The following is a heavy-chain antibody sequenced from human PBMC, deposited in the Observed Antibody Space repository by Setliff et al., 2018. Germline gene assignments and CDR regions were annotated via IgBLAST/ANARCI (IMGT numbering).Heavy chain of an antibody. V-gene: IGHV1-18*01. D-gene: IGHD2-8*01. CDR3: SRLVRFCTRVACQTLSGGEF. CDR2: ISAHTGNT. Sequence: PSVKVSCKTSGYSFTDHGIAWVRQAPGQGLEWMGWISAHTGNTYSGQKLHDRLTLTTDTSTNTAYMELRSLGSDDTAVYYCSRLVRFCTRVACQTLSGGEFWGQGTLVTVSS. CDR1: GYSFTDHG. J-gene: IGHJ1*01.